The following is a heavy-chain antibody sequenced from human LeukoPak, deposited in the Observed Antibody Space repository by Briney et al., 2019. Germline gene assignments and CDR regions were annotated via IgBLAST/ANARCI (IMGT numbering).Heavy chain of an antibody. J-gene: IGHJ5*02. D-gene: IGHD3-10*01. Sequence: SVKVSCKASGGTFSSYAISWVRQAPGQGLEWMGRIIPILGIANYAQKFQGRVTITADKSTSTAYMELSSLRPEDTAVYYCARGSITMVRGTIWFDPWGQGTLVTVSS. V-gene: IGHV1-69*04. CDR2: IIPILGIA. CDR1: GGTFSSYA. CDR3: ARGSITMVRGTIWFDP.